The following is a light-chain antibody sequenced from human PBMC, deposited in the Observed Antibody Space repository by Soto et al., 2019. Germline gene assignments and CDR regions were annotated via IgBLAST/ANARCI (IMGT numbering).Light chain of an antibody. J-gene: IGKJ1*01. V-gene: IGKV3-20*01. CDR1: QTVITNY. Sequence: EVVLTQSPGTLSLSPGERATLSCRASQTVITNYVAWYQHKAGQAPLLLIFGASTRATGTPDRLSGSGSGTDFTITISRLEPEYFAVYYCQQYGSSQWTFGQGTKVDI. CDR2: GAS. CDR3: QQYGSSQWT.